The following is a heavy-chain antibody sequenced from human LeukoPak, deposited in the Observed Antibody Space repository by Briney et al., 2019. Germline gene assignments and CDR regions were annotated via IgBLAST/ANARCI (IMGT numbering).Heavy chain of an antibody. Sequence: SETLSLTCSVSDGSISGYYWSWIRQPPGKGLEWIAFVSHSGSTNYNPSLKNRVAISRDTSKNQLSLKLSSVTAADTAVYYCARVPIDGYNPYFDYWGQGTLVTVSS. CDR1: DGSISGYY. V-gene: IGHV4-59*01. J-gene: IGHJ4*02. CDR2: VSHSGST. CDR3: ARVPIDGYNPYFDY. D-gene: IGHD5-24*01.